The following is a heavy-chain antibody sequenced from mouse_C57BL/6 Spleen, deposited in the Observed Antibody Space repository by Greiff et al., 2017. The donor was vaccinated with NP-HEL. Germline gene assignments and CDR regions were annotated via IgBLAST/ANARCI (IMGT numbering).Heavy chain of an antibody. J-gene: IGHJ3*01. D-gene: IGHD2-4*01. V-gene: IGHV5-6*01. CDR1: GFTFSSYG. CDR2: ISSGGSYT. Sequence: EVQGVESGGDLVKPGGSLKLSCAASGFTFSSYGMSWVRQTPDERLEWVATISSGGSYTYYPDSVKGRFTISRDNAKNTLYLQMSSLKSEDTAMYYCASYDYDRGAWFAYWGQGTLVTVSA. CDR3: ASYDYDRGAWFAY.